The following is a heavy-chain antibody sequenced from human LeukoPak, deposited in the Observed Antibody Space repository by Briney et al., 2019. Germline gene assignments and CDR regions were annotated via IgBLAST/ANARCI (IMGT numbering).Heavy chain of an antibody. Sequence: ASVKVSCKASGYTLTSYGISWVRQAPGQGLEWIGWISAYNGNTNYAQKLQGRVTMTTDTSTSTAYMELRSLRSDDTAVYYCALATPTDYFDYWGQGTLVTVSS. CDR2: ISAYNGNT. CDR1: GYTLTSYG. CDR3: ALATPTDYFDY. D-gene: IGHD5-24*01. J-gene: IGHJ4*02. V-gene: IGHV1-18*01.